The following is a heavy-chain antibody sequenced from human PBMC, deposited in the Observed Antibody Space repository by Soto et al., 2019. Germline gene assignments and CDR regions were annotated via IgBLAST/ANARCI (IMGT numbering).Heavy chain of an antibody. V-gene: IGHV3-7*04. D-gene: IGHD6-13*01. CDR1: GFTFSSYL. Sequence: PGGSLRLSCAASGFTFSSYLMSWVRQAPGKGLEWVANIKQDGSEKYYVDSVKGRFTISRDNAKNSLYLQMNSLRAEDTAVYYCAMEGAAAGYYGMDVWGQGTTVTVSS. J-gene: IGHJ6*02. CDR2: IKQDGSEK. CDR3: AMEGAAAGYYGMDV.